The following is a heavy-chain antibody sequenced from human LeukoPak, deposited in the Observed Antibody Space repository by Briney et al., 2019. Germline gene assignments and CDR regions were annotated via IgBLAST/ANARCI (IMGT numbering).Heavy chain of an antibody. V-gene: IGHV1-2*02. CDR3: AREANDSSGYYPKHDAFDI. Sequence: GASVKVSCKASGYTFTGYYMHWVRQAPGQGLEWMGWINPNSGGTNYAQKFQGRVTMTRDTSISTAYMELSRLRSDDTAVYYCAREANDSSGYYPKHDAFDIWGQGTMSPSLQ. D-gene: IGHD3-22*01. CDR1: GYTFTGYY. CDR2: INPNSGGT. J-gene: IGHJ3*02.